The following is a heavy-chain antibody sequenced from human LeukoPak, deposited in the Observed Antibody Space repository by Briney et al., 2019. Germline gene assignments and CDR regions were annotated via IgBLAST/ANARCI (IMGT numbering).Heavy chain of an antibody. J-gene: IGHJ4*02. D-gene: IGHD5-12*01. CDR2: LRSKTDGGTA. V-gene: IGHV3-15*01. CDR1: GFTFSNAW. CDR3: TTLRARSDY. Sequence: GGSLRLSCAASGFTFSNAWMTWVRQAPGKGLEWVGRLRSKTDGGTADYAAPVEGIFTISRDDSKNTLYLQMTSLKTEDTAVYYCTTLRARSDYWGQGTLVTVSS.